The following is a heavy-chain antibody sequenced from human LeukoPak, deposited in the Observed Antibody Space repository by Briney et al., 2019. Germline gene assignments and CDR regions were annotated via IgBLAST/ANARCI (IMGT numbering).Heavy chain of an antibody. D-gene: IGHD6-19*01. J-gene: IGHJ6*03. Sequence: PSETLSLTCAVDGGSFSGYYWSWIRQPPGKGLEWIGEINHSGSTNYNPSLKSRVTISVDTSKNQFSLKLSSVTAADTAVYYCARGTKYSSGWKASSYYYYMDVWGKGTTVTVSS. CDR3: ARGTKYSSGWKASSYYYYMDV. CDR2: INHSGST. CDR1: GGSFSGYY. V-gene: IGHV4-34*01.